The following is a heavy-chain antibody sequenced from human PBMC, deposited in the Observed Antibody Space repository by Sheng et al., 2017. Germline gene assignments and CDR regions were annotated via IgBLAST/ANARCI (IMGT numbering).Heavy chain of an antibody. CDR3: ARGREVTMIEGSSGFDI. V-gene: IGHV4-34*01. CDR1: GGSFSGYY. Sequence: QVQLQQWGAGLLKPSETLSLTCAVYGGSFSGYYWSWIRQPPGKGLEWIGEINHSGSTNYNPSLKSRVTISVDTSKNQFSLKLSSVTAADTAVYYCARGREVTMIEGSSGFDIWGQGDKWSPVSS. D-gene: IGHD3-22*01. J-gene: IGHJ3*02. CDR2: INHSGST.